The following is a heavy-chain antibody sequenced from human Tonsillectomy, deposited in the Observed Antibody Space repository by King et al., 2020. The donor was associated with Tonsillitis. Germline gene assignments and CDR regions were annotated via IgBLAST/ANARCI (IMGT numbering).Heavy chain of an antibody. D-gene: IGHD2-2*01. CDR2: IYIGGST. V-gene: IGHV3-53*01. J-gene: IGHJ4*02. CDR1: GFTVSSKY. CDR3: ARSGQYGTSTSCYDGPFDY. Sequence: VQLVESGGGLIQPGGSLRLSCAASGFTVSSKYMSWVRQAPGKGLEWVSVIYIGGSTYYADSVKGRFTISRDNSKNKLYLQMNNLRAEDTAVYYCARSGQYGTSTSCYDGPFDYWGQGTLVTVSS.